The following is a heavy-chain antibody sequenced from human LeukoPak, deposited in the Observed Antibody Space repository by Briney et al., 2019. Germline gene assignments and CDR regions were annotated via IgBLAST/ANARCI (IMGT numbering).Heavy chain of an antibody. CDR3: ARTSAAGLRLGELSSLFDY. CDR1: GYTFTSHA. J-gene: IGHJ4*02. Sequence: ASVKVSCKASGYTFTSHAINWVRQAPGQGLEWMGWINPNSGGTNYAQKFQGRVTMTRDTSISTAYMELSRLRSDDTAVYYCARTSAAGLRLGELSSLFDYWGQGTLVTVSS. V-gene: IGHV1-2*02. D-gene: IGHD3-16*02. CDR2: INPNSGGT.